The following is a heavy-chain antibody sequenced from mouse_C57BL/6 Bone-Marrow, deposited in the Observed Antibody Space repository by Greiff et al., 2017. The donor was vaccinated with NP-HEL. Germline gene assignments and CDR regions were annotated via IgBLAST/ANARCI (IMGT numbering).Heavy chain of an antibody. CDR1: GFTFSDYG. D-gene: IGHD2-5*01. J-gene: IGHJ4*01. CDR3: ARRTYSNYLYAMDY. Sequence: EVNLVESGGGLVQPGGSLKLSCAASGFTFSDYGMAWVRQAPRKGPEWVAFISNLAYSIYYADTVTGRFTISRENAKNTLYLEMSSLRSEDTAMYYCARRTYSNYLYAMDYWGQGTSVTVSS. V-gene: IGHV5-15*01. CDR2: ISNLAYSI.